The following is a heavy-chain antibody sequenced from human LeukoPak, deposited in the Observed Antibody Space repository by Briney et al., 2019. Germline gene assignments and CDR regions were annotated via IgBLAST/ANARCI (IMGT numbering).Heavy chain of an antibody. CDR3: ANWQSGSRVFFDY. CDR2: ISGSGGST. V-gene: IGHV3-23*01. CDR1: GFTFSSYA. D-gene: IGHD1-26*01. J-gene: IGHJ4*02. Sequence: PGGSLRLSCAASGFTFSSYAMGWVRQAPGKGLEWVSAISGSGGSTYYADSVKGRFTISRDNSRNTLYLHMNSLRAEDTAVYYCANWQSGSRVFFDYWGQGTLVTVSS.